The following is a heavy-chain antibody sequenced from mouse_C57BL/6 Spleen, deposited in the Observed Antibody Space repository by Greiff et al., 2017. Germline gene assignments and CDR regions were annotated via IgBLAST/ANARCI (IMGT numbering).Heavy chain of an antibody. CDR3: TDRELRDDFDY. CDR1: GYTFTDYE. Sequence: QVQLKESGAELVRPGASVTLSCKASGYTFTDYEMHWVKQTPLHGLEWIGAIDPETGGTAYNQKFKGKAILTADKSSSTAYMELRSLPSEDSAVDYRTDRELRDDFDYWGQGTTLTVSS. V-gene: IGHV1-15*01. CDR2: IDPETGGT. J-gene: IGHJ2*01. D-gene: IGHD1-1*01.